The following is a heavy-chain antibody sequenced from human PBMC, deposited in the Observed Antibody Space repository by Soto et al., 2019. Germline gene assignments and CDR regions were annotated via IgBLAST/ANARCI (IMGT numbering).Heavy chain of an antibody. Sequence: QVQLVQSGAEEKKPGASVKVSCKASGYTFTSYAIHWVRQAPGQRLEWMGWINAGNGNTKYSQKSQGRVTITRDTSARTAYRELSRLRSEDTAVYYCARSIVVVTALDYWGQGTLVTVSS. V-gene: IGHV1-3*05. CDR1: GYTFTSYA. CDR2: INAGNGNT. J-gene: IGHJ4*02. CDR3: ARSIVVVTALDY. D-gene: IGHD2-21*02.